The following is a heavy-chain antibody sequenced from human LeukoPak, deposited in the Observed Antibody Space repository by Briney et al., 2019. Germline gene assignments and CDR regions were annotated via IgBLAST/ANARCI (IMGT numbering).Heavy chain of an antibody. CDR1: GFTFSDYY. V-gene: IGHV3-11*04. D-gene: IGHD3-10*01. Sequence: GGSLRLSCAASGFTFSDYYMSWIRQAPGKGLEWVSYISSSGSTIYYADSVKGRFTISRDNAKNSLYLQMNSLRAEDTAVYYCARDATTAYGSGSDFDYWGQGTLVTVSS. CDR2: ISSSGSTI. J-gene: IGHJ4*02. CDR3: ARDATTAYGSGSDFDY.